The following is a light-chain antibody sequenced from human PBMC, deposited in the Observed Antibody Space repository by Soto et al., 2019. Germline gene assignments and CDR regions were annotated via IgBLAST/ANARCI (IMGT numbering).Light chain of an antibody. CDR3: QQCGNWPLT. Sequence: FSRCPDPLSLPPGERATLSCRASQSVSSYLAWYQQKPGQAPRLLIYDASNRATGIPARFSGSGSGTDFTLTISSLEPEDFAVYYCQQCGNWPLTFGGGTKVDIK. V-gene: IGKV3-11*01. CDR2: DAS. CDR1: QSVSSY. J-gene: IGKJ4*01.